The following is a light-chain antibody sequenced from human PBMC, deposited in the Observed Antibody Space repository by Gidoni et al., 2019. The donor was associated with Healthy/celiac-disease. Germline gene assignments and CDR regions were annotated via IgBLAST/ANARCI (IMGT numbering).Light chain of an antibody. Sequence: DIQLTQSPSFLSASVGDRVTITCRASQDISSYLAWYQQKPGKDPDLLIYAATILQSGVPSRFSGRGSGTEFTLTISSLQPADVETYYCQQLNSYAFGQXTKVDSK. CDR1: QDISSY. V-gene: IGKV1-9*01. CDR3: QQLNSYA. CDR2: AAT. J-gene: IGKJ2*01.